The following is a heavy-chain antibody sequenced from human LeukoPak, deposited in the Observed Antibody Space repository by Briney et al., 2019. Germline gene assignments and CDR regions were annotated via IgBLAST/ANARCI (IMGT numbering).Heavy chain of an antibody. J-gene: IGHJ4*02. CDR3: ARTRRGYSDFTSPFDY. CDR1: GYSFTNYW. Sequence: GESLRISCKGSGYSFTNYWIGWVRQMPGKGLEWVGIIYPGDSNTRDSPSFQGQVTISADKSINTAYLQWSSLKASDTAMYYCARTRRGYSDFTSPFDYWGQGTLVTVSS. CDR2: IYPGDSNT. D-gene: IGHD3-22*01. V-gene: IGHV5-51*01.